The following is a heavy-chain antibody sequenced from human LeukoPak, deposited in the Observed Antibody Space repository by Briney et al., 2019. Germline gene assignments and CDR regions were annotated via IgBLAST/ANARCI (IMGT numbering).Heavy chain of an antibody. V-gene: IGHV3-23*01. D-gene: IGHD3-16*01. CDR2: ISGSDGRT. J-gene: IGHJ6*03. CDR3: AKEAGVSYFYYMDV. Sequence: ISGSDGRTYYGDSVKGRLTISRDNSQNTVYLQMHSLRAEDTAVYFCAKEAGVSYFYYMDVWGRGTTVTVSS.